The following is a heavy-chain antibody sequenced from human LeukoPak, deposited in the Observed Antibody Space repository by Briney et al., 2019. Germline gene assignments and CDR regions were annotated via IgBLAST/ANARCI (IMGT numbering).Heavy chain of an antibody. CDR3: ARGKAVAGFGYYGMDV. J-gene: IGHJ6*02. CDR2: INPNSGGT. CDR1: GYTFTGYY. D-gene: IGHD6-19*01. V-gene: IGHV1-2*02. Sequence: ASVKVSCKASGYTFTGYYMRWVRQAPGQGLEWMGWINPNSGGTNYAQKFQGRVTMTRDTSISTAYMELSRLRSDDTAVYYCARGKAVAGFGYYGMDVWGQGTTVTVSS.